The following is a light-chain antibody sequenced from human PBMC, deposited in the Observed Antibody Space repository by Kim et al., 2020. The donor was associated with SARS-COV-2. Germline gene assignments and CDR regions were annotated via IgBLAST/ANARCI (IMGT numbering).Light chain of an antibody. J-gene: IGLJ3*02. CDR2: YTH. CDR1: SGSVSTTYY. Sequence: QTVVTQEPSLSVSPGGTVTLTCGLTSGSVSTTYYPSWYQKIPGQAPRTLIYYTHTRSSGVPDRFSGSILENKAALTITGAQADDECDYYCVLYMGSGISVFGGGTKLTVL. CDR3: VLYMGSGISV. V-gene: IGLV8-61*01.